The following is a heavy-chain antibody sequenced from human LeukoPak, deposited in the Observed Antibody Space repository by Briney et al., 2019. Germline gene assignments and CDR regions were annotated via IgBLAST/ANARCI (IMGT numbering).Heavy chain of an antibody. J-gene: IGHJ3*02. CDR2: INQDGSQK. CDR3: ATTGGGKDAFDI. D-gene: IGHD1-1*01. CDR1: GFTFTMYW. Sequence: GESLRLSCAASGFTFTMYWMSWVRQAPGKGLEWVANINQDGSQKYYVDSVKGRFTISRDNAKNSLYLQMNGLRVEDTAVYYCATTGGGKDAFDIWGQGTMVTVSS. V-gene: IGHV3-7*01.